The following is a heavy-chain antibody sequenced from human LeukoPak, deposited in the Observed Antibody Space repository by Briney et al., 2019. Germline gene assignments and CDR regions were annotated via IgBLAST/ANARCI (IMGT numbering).Heavy chain of an antibody. CDR2: ISGDGGST. D-gene: IGHD6-13*01. V-gene: IGHV3-43*02. CDR1: GFTFDDYA. J-gene: IGHJ6*02. Sequence: GGSLRLSCAASGFTFDDYAMHWVRQAPGKGLEWVSLISGDGGSTHYADCVKGRFTISRDNSKNSLYLQMNSLRTEDTALYYCAKDMIAAAGRYYYYYGMDVWGQGTTVTVSS. CDR3: AKDMIAAAGRYYYYYGMDV.